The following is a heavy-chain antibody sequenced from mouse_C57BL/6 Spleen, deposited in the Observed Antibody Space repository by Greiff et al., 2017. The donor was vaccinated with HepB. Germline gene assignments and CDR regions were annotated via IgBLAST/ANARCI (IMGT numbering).Heavy chain of an antibody. J-gene: IGHJ1*03. CDR1: GFTFSSYT. V-gene: IGHV5-9*01. D-gene: IGHD2-4*01. Sequence: EVHLVESGGGLVKPGGSLKLSCAASGFTFSSYTMSWVRQTPEKRLEWVATISGGGGNTYYPDSVKGRFTISRDNAKNTLYLQMSSLRSEDTALYYCARSRGGDDYDGYFDVWGTGTTVTVSS. CDR3: ARSRGGDDYDGYFDV. CDR2: ISGGGGNT.